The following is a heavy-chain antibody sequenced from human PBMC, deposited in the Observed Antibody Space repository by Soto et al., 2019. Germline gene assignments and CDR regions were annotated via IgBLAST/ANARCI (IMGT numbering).Heavy chain of an antibody. CDR3: ARGHSTYCSNGVCSFFYNHEMDV. D-gene: IGHD2-8*01. J-gene: IGHJ6*04. CDR1: GYSFTDYH. Sequence: QVQLVQSGAEVKKPGASVRVSCKASGYSFTDYHIHWVRQAPGQGLEWLGRINPKSGGTSTAQKVQGWVTMTRDRSISTVYMELTRLRSEDTDVYFCARGHSTYCSNGVCSFFYNHEMDVWGEGTTVTVSS. CDR2: INPKSGGT. V-gene: IGHV1-2*04.